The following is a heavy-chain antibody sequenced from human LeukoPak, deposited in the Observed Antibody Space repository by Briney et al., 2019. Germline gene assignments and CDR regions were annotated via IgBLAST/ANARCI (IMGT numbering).Heavy chain of an antibody. CDR3: ARLTSSWYQDWYFDL. CDR2: IYTSGST. D-gene: IGHD6-13*01. Sequence: PSETLSLTCTVSSGSISNYEWSWIRQPAGKGLEWIGRIYTSGSTNYNPSLKSRVTMSVDTSKKQFSLKLSSVTAADTAVYYCARLTSSWYQDWYFDLWGRGTLVTVSS. V-gene: IGHV4-4*07. CDR1: SGSISNYE. J-gene: IGHJ2*01.